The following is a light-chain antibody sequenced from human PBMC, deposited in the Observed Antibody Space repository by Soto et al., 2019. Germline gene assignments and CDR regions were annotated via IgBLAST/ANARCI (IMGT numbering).Light chain of an antibody. V-gene: IGLV2-23*02. Sequence: QSVLTQPASVSGSPGQSITISCTGTSNDVGGYNLVSWFQQHPGKAPKLMISEVNKRPSGVSNRFSGSKSANTASLTISGLGAEDEADYYGCSHVGGSSPQWVFGGGTKLTVL. CDR3: CSHVGGSSPQWV. CDR1: SNDVGGYNL. J-gene: IGLJ3*02. CDR2: EVN.